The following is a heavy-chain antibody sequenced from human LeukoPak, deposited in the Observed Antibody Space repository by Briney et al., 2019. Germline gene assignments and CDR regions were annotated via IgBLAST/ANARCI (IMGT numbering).Heavy chain of an antibody. CDR2: INHSGST. Sequence: SETLCLTCAVYGGSFSGYYWSWIRQPPGKGLEWIGEINHSGSTNYNPSLRSRVTVSVHTSKNQLSLKLSSVTAADTAVYYCARQWLVSPLFDYWGQGTLVTVSS. J-gene: IGHJ4*02. CDR1: GGSFSGYY. V-gene: IGHV4-34*01. D-gene: IGHD6-19*01. CDR3: ARQWLVSPLFDY.